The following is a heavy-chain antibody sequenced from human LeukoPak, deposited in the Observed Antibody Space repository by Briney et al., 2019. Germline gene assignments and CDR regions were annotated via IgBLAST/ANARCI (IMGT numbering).Heavy chain of an antibody. J-gene: IGHJ4*02. CDR2: ISSSSSYI. CDR1: GFTFSSYS. CDR3: ARDDGSYSRSPGFDY. Sequence: GGSLRLSCAASGFTFSSYSMNWVRQAPGKGLEWVSSISSSSSYIYYADSVKGRFTISRDNAKNSLYLQMNSLRAEDTAVYYCARDDGSYSRSPGFDYWGQGNLVTVSS. V-gene: IGHV3-21*01. D-gene: IGHD1-26*01.